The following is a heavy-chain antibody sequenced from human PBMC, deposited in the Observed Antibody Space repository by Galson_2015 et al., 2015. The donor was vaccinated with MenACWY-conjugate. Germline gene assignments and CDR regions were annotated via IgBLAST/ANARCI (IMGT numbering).Heavy chain of an antibody. D-gene: IGHD2-8*02. CDR1: GFTFSSDW. Sequence: SLRLSCAASGFTFSSDWMHWVRQAPGKGLVWVARIKSDGSDIAYADSVKGRFTISRDNAKNTLFLQMNSLRSEDTAMYYCARDSKSCTGGYCYFVSWGQGTLVTVSS. V-gene: IGHV3-74*01. CDR3: ARDSKSCTGGYCYFVS. CDR2: IKSDGSDI. J-gene: IGHJ4*02.